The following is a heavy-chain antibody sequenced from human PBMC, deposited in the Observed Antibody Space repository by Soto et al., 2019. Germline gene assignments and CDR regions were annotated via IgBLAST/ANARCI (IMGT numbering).Heavy chain of an antibody. D-gene: IGHD2-15*01. CDR2: IIPIFGTT. J-gene: IGHJ6*02. CDR3: ARAPPYCPGGRCYSGHHYYYYVMDV. CDR1: GGPFSTYS. Sequence: EASVKVSCKASGGPFSTYSFSWVRQAPGQGLEWMGGIIPIFGTTNYAQQLQGRVTITADESTNTAYLELSSLRSEDTAVYYCARAPPYCPGGRCYSGHHYYYYVMDVWGQGTTVTVSS. V-gene: IGHV1-69*13.